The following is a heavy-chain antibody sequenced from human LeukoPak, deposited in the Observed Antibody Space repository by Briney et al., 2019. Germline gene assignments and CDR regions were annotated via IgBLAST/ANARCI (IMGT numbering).Heavy chain of an antibody. D-gene: IGHD2-2*01. J-gene: IGHJ5*02. V-gene: IGHV4-39*07. Sequence: PSETLSLTCTVSGGSISSSSYYWGWIRQPPGKGLEWIGSIYYSGSTYYNPSLKSRVTTSVDTSKNQFSLKLSSVTAADTAVYYCARFRTKNPPPIVVVPAAMRGNWFDPWGQGTLVTVSS. CDR2: IYYSGST. CDR1: GGSISSSSYY. CDR3: ARFRTKNPPPIVVVPAAMRGNWFDP.